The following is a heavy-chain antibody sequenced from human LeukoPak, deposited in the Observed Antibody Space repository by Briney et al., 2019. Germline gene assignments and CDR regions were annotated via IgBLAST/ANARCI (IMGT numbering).Heavy chain of an antibody. Sequence: GGSLRLSCAASGFTFNNYWIHWVRQVPGKGLVWVSRINNDGSSASYVDSAKGRFTISRDNAKNTLFLQMNSLRAEDTAVYYCARRGTGHGMDVWGQGTTVIVSS. CDR2: INNDGSSA. CDR1: GFTFNNYW. J-gene: IGHJ6*02. V-gene: IGHV3-74*01. CDR3: ARRGTGHGMDV. D-gene: IGHD1-1*01.